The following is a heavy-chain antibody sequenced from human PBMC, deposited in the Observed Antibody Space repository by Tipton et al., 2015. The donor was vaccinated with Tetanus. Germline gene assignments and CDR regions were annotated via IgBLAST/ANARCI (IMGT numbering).Heavy chain of an antibody. V-gene: IGHV4-30-4*01. J-gene: IGHJ4*02. D-gene: IGHD4-17*01. CDR2: VYSPATT. CDR1: GGSISSGDYY. Sequence: TLSLTCTVSGGSISSGDYYWSWIRRPPGKGPEWIGYVYSPATTYYNPSLKSRVTISVDTAKNQFSLKLTSVTAADTAVYYCARGEAYGDYPAMYFFDNWGQGTLLTVSS. CDR3: ARGEAYGDYPAMYFFDN.